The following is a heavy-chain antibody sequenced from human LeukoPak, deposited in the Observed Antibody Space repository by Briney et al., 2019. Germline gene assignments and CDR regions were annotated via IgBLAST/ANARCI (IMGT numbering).Heavy chain of an antibody. CDR1: GFTFSSYA. CDR2: ISGSGGST. D-gene: IGHD3-22*01. V-gene: IGHV3-23*01. CDR3: AKSTMIVVVTAFDY. Sequence: AGGSLRLSCAASGFTFSSYAMSWVRQAPGKGLEWVSAISGSGGSTYYADSVKGRFTISRDNSKNTLYLQMNSLRAEDTAVYYCAKSTMIVVVTAFDYWGQGTLVTASS. J-gene: IGHJ4*02.